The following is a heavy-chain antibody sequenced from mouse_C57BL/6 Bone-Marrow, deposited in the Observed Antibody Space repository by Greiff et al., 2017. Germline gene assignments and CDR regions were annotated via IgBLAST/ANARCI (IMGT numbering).Heavy chain of an antibody. J-gene: IGHJ2*01. V-gene: IGHV1-69*01. CDR3: ARDYDYDGGDYFDY. Sequence: VKLQESGAELVMPGASVKLSCKASGYTFTSYWMHWVKQRPGQGLEWIGEIGPSDSYTNYNQKFKGKSTLTVDKSSSTDYMQLSSLTSEDSAVYYCARDYDYDGGDYFDYWGQGTTLTVSS. CDR1: GYTFTSYW. D-gene: IGHD2-4*01. CDR2: IGPSDSYT.